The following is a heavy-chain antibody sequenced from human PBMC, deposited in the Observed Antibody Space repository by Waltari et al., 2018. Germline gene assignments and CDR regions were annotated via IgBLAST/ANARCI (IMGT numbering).Heavy chain of an antibody. CDR3: AKEVTIFGVVIIGNWFDP. CDR1: GFTFSSYA. J-gene: IGHJ5*02. CDR2: ISGSGVST. Sequence: EVQLLESGGGLVQPGGSLRLSCAASGFTFSSYAMSWVRQAPGKGLEWVSAISGSGVSTYYADSVKGRFTISRDNSKNTLYLQMNSLRAEDTAVYYCAKEVTIFGVVIIGNWFDPWGQGTLVTVSS. D-gene: IGHD3-3*01. V-gene: IGHV3-23*01.